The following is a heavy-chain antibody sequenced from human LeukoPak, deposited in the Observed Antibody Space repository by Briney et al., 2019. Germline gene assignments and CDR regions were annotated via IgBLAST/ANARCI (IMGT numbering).Heavy chain of an antibody. D-gene: IGHD3-22*01. CDR3: AKESSRGYYDSSGYSAFDI. CDR1: GGSISTYY. Sequence: PSETLSLTCTVSGGSISTYYWSWIRQPPGKGLEWIGYIYYSGSTNYNPSLKSRVTISVDTSKNQFSLKLSSVTAADTAVYYCAKESSRGYYDSSGYSAFDIWGQGTMVTVSS. CDR2: IYYSGST. J-gene: IGHJ3*02. V-gene: IGHV4-59*01.